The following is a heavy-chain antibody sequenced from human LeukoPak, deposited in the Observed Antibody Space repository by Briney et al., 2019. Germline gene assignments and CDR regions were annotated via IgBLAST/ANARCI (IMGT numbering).Heavy chain of an antibody. CDR3: AKGIKGVTTCNNAFDI. CDR2: ISYDGSNK. V-gene: IGHV3-30-3*01. Sequence: PGRSLRLSCAASVFTFSSYAMYWVRQAPGKGLEWVAVISYDGSNKYYADSVKGRFTISRDNSKNTLYLQMNSLRAEDTAVYYCAKGIKGVTTCNNAFDIWGQGTMVTVSA. D-gene: IGHD4-17*01. CDR1: VFTFSSYA. J-gene: IGHJ3*02.